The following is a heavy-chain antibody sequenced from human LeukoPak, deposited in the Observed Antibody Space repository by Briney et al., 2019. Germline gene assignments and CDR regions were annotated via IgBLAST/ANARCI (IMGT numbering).Heavy chain of an antibody. CDR2: IYHGGST. D-gene: IGHD2-15*01. CDR1: GGSFSGYY. CDR3: ARYGGYCSGGSCPYFDS. J-gene: IGHJ4*02. Sequence: SETLSLTCAVYGGSFSGYYWSWIRQPPGKGLEWIGEIYHGGSTTYNPSLKSRVTISVDKSKNQSSLKLNSVTAADTAVYYCARYGGYCSGGSCPYFDSWGQGTLVTVSS. V-gene: IGHV4-34*01.